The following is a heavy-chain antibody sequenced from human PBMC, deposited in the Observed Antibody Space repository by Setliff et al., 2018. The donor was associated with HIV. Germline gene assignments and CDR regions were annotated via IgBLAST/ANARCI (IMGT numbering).Heavy chain of an antibody. D-gene: IGHD2-2*02. J-gene: IGHJ4*02. CDR2: ISYSGGT. CDR3: ARVPSIETILFDS. V-gene: IGHV4-31*03. CDR1: GGSISSGGYY. Sequence: PSETLSLTCTVSGGSISSGGYYWSWIRQHPGKGLEWIGYISYSGGTYYKPSLKSRVTLSVDTSKNQLSLKLSSVPAADTAVYYCARVPSIETILFDSWGQGTLVTVSS.